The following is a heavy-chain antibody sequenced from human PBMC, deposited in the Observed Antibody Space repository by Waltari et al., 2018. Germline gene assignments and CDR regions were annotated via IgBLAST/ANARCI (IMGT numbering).Heavy chain of an antibody. CDR3: ARQHCSDGSCYDAFDI. Sequence: QVQLQESGPGLVKASEPLSLSCTVSGGSISSYYWSWIRQSQGKGLAWIGPIYCRGSTSYNPSLKSRVAISEDTSKNQFSLKLSSVTAADTAVYYCARQHCSDGSCYDAFDIWGQGTMVTVSS. V-gene: IGHV4-59*01. J-gene: IGHJ3*02. D-gene: IGHD2-15*01. CDR2: IYCRGST. CDR1: GGSISSYY.